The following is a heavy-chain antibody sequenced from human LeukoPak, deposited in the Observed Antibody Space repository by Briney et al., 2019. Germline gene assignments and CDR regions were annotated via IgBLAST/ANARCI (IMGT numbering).Heavy chain of an antibody. Sequence: GGSLRLSCAASGFTVSSNYMSWVRQAPGKGLEWVAVISYDGSNKYYADSVKGRFTISRDNSKNTLYLQMNSLRAEDTAVYYCAKTPSSSWYYFDYWGQGTLVTVSS. D-gene: IGHD6-13*01. J-gene: IGHJ4*02. CDR3: AKTPSSSWYYFDY. V-gene: IGHV3-30*18. CDR2: ISYDGSNK. CDR1: GFTVSSNY.